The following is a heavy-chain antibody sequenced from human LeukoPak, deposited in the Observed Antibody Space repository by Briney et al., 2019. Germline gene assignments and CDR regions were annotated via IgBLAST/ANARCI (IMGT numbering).Heavy chain of an antibody. V-gene: IGHV1-2*02. J-gene: IGHJ4*02. D-gene: IGHD3-9*01. CDR2: INPNSGGT. CDR3: ARGFKYFDWLLDY. Sequence: EASVKVSCKVSGYTFIGYYMHWVRQAPGQGLEWMGWINPNSGGTNYAQRFQGRVTMTRDTSITTAYMELSRLRSDDTAVYYCARGFKYFDWLLDYWGQGTLVTVSS. CDR1: GYTFIGYY.